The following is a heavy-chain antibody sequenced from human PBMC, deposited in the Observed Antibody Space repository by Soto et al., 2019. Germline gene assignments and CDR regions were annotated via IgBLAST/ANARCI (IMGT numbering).Heavy chain of an antibody. CDR1: GITFTRYS. CDR3: ARESEDLTSNFDY. Sequence: GGSLKLSCAASGITFTRYSMNWVRQAPGKGLEWVSSISSTTNYIYYGDSMKGRFTISRDNAKNSLYLEMNSLRAEDTAVYYCARESEDLTSNFDYWGQGTLVTVSS. CDR2: ISSTTNYI. J-gene: IGHJ4*02. V-gene: IGHV3-21*06.